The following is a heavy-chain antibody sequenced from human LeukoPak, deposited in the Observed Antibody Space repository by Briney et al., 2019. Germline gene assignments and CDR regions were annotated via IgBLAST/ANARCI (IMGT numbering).Heavy chain of an antibody. D-gene: IGHD3-9*01. J-gene: IGHJ4*02. CDR2: ISYDGSNK. Sequence: GGSLRLSCAASGFTFSSYGMHWVRQAPGKGLEWVAVISYDGSNKYYADSVKGRFTISRDNSKNTLYLQMNSLRAEDTAVYYCAKDIRYFDWLAGDWGQGTLVTVSS. CDR1: GFTFSSYG. V-gene: IGHV3-30*18. CDR3: AKDIRYFDWLAGD.